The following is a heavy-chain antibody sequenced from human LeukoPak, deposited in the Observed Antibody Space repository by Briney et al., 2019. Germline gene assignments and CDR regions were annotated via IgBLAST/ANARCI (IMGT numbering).Heavy chain of an antibody. CDR2: IWYDGSNK. V-gene: IGHV3-33*01. CDR1: GFTFSSYG. CDR3: XXXXXXXXGXXVAKKGQFDY. Sequence: GGSLRLSCAASGFTFSSYGMHWVRQAPGKGLEWVAVIWYDGSNKYYADSVKGRFTISRDNSKNTLYLQMNSLRAEDTAVYYXXXXXXXXXGXXVAKKGQFDYWGQGTLVTVSS. D-gene: IGHD2-15*01. J-gene: IGHJ4*02.